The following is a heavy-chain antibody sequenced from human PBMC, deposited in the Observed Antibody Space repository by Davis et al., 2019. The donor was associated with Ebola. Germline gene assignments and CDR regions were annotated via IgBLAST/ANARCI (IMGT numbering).Heavy chain of an antibody. CDR2: IDYSGST. J-gene: IGHJ6*04. V-gene: IGHV4-59*01. CDR3: ATIDCSSARCPTYHFSGVDF. CDR1: GGSFSSYY. D-gene: IGHD2-2*01. Sequence: MPGGSLRLSCAVYGGSFSSYYWSWIRQPPGKGLEWIGYIDYSGSTSYNPSLKSRVTISIDTSKNQFSLKLSSVTLSSVTTADTAVYYCATIDCSSARCPTYHFSGVDFWGKGTTVTVSS.